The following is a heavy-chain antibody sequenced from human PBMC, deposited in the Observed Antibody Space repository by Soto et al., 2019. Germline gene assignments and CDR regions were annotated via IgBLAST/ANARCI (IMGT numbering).Heavy chain of an antibody. CDR3: ARGRYGDY. V-gene: IGHV1-18*01. CDR1: GYTFTSYG. D-gene: IGHD1-1*01. CDR2: ISAHNGNT. J-gene: IGHJ4*02. Sequence: QVHLVQSGAEVKKPGASVKVSCKASGYTFTSYGITWVRQAPGQGLEWMRWISAHNGNTDYAQKLQGRVIVTRDTSTSTAYMELRSLRSDDTAVYHCARGRYGDYWGQGALVTVSS.